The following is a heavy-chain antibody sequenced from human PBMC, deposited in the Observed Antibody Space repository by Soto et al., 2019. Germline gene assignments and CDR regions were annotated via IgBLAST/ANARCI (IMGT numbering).Heavy chain of an antibody. CDR2: INHSGRA. V-gene: IGHV4-34*01. D-gene: IGHD1-1*01. CDR1: GGSFSGYY. Sequence: SETLSLTCAVYGGSFSGYYWTWIRQPPGKGLEWIAEINHSGRANYSPSLKSRVTISVDTSKNQFSLILSPVTAADTAVYYCARGPPTTNFDYWGQGTLVTVSS. J-gene: IGHJ4*02. CDR3: ARGPPTTNFDY.